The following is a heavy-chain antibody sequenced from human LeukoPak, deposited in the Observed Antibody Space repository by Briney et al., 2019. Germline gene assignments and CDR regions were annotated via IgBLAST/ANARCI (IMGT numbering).Heavy chain of an antibody. CDR2: IKSKTDGGTT. D-gene: IGHD2-2*01. CDR1: GFTSSNAW. Sequence: PGGSLRLSCAASGFTSSNAWMSWVRQAPGKGLEWVGRIKSKTDGGTTDYAAPVKGRFTISRDDSKNTLYLQMNSLKTEDTAVYYCTTAHTYCSSTSCQVYWGQGTLVTVSS. V-gene: IGHV3-15*01. J-gene: IGHJ4*02. CDR3: TTAHTYCSSTSCQVY.